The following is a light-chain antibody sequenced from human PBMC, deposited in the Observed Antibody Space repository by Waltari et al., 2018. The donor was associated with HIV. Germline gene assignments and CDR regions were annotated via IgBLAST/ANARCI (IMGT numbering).Light chain of an antibody. V-gene: IGLV2-23*02. CDR1: SSDVGSYNL. CDR2: EVS. J-gene: IGLJ3*02. Sequence: QSALTQPASVSGSPGQSITISCTGTSSDVGSYNLVSWYQQHPGKAPKLMIYEVSKRPSEVSNRFSGSKSGNTASLTISGLQAEDEADYYCCSYAGSSTTLVFGGGTKLTVL. CDR3: CSYAGSSTTLV.